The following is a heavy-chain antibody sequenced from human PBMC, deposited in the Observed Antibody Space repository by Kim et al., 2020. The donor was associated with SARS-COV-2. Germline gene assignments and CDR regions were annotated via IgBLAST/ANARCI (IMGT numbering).Heavy chain of an antibody. CDR2: IYYSGST. D-gene: IGHD3-10*01. CDR1: GGSISSSSYY. V-gene: IGHV4-39*01. CDR3: ARNYYGSGKNWFDP. Sequence: SETLSLTCTVSGGSISSSSYYLGWIRQPPGKGLEWIGSIYYSGSTYYNPSLKSRVTISVDTSKNQFSLKLSSVTAADTAVYYCARNYYGSGKNWFDPWGQGTLVTVSS. J-gene: IGHJ5*02.